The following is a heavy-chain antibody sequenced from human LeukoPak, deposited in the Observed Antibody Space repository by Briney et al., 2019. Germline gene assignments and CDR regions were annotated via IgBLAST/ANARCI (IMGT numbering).Heavy chain of an antibody. CDR1: GGSISGYY. CDR3: ARGDYGSGSSSQFYMDV. J-gene: IGHJ6*03. Sequence: SETLSLTCTVSGGSISGYYWSWIRQPAGKGLEWIGRIYTSGSTNYNPSLKSRVTMSVDTSKNQFSLKLSSVTAADTAVYYCARGDYGSGSSSQFYMDVWGKGTTVTVSS. V-gene: IGHV4-4*07. D-gene: IGHD3-10*01. CDR2: IYTSGST.